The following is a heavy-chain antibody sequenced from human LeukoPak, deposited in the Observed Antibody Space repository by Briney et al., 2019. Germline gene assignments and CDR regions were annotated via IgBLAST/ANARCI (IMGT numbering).Heavy chain of an antibody. CDR1: GGSISSSSYY. V-gene: IGHV4-39*07. J-gene: IGHJ3*02. CDR2: IYYSGST. D-gene: IGHD1-26*01. CDR3: ASVNSGREVPHDAFDI. Sequence: SETLSLTCTVSGGSISSSSYYWGWIRQPPGKGLEWIGSIYYSGSTYYNPSLKSRVTISVDTSKNQFSLKLSSVTAADTAVYYCASVNSGREVPHDAFDIWGQGTMVTVSS.